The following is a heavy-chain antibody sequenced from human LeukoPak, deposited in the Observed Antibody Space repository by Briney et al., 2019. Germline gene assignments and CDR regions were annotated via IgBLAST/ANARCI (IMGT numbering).Heavy chain of an antibody. CDR1: GGSFSGYY. D-gene: IGHD6-6*01. V-gene: IGHV4-34*01. CDR2: INHSGST. Sequence: SETLSLTCAVYGGSFSGYYWSWIRQPPGKGLEWIGEINHSGSTNYNPSLKSRVTISVDTSKNQFSLKLSSVTAADTAVCYCARGLDSSSPVDYWGQGTLVTVSS. CDR3: ARGLDSSSPVDY. J-gene: IGHJ4*02.